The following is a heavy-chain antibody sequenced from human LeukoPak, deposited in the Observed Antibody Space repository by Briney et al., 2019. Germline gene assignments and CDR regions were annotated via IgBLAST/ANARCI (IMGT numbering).Heavy chain of an antibody. J-gene: IGHJ3*02. CDR2: IVVGSGNT. CDR3: AAVPNANAWYWDDAFDI. CDR1: GFTFTTSA. D-gene: IGHD2-8*02. Sequence: APVKVSCKASGFTFTTSAVQWVRQARGQRLEWIGRIVVGSGNTDHAQKFQGRLTITRDISTSTAYMELSSLTSDDTAVYYCAAVPNANAWYWDDAFDIWGQGTMVTVSS. V-gene: IGHV1-58*01.